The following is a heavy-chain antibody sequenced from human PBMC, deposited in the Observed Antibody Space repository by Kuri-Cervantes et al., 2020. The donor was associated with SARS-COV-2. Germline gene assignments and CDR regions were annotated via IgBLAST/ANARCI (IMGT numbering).Heavy chain of an antibody. V-gene: IGHV4-4*07. D-gene: IGHD1-14*01. CDR1: GGSISSYY. CDR2: IHASGNT. CDR3: ARVMTTSQITAWFDT. Sequence: SETLSLTCTVSGGSISSYYWSWIRQPAGKGLEWIGRIHASGNTNYNPSLGSRVTMSIDTSRNQFSLNLGSVTAADTAMYYCARVMTTSQITAWFDTWGQGTLVTVSS. J-gene: IGHJ5*02.